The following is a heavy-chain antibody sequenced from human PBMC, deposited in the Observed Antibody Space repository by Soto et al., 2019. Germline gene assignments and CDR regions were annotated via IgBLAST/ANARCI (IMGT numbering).Heavy chain of an antibody. CDR3: ARDPKTSGGQHWAFNYFDS. CDR1: GFSFSGFW. Sequence: PWGSLRLSCAASGFSFSGFWMHWVRQAPWKWLVWVSRMFTDVSTTYYADSVKGRFTISRDNAKSTLYLQVDSLRPEDAAVYYCARDPKTSGGQHWAFNYFDSWGQGTLVTVSS. D-gene: IGHD7-27*01. CDR2: MFTDVSTT. V-gene: IGHV3-74*01. J-gene: IGHJ4*02.